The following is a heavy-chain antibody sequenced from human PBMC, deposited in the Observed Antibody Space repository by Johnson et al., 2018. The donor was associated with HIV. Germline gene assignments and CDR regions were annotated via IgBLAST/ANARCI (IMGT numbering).Heavy chain of an antibody. CDR2: INWNGGST. V-gene: IGHV3-20*04. J-gene: IGHJ3*02. CDR1: GFTFDDYG. Sequence: VQLVESGGGVVRPGGSLRLSCAASGFTFDDYGMSWVRQALGKGLEWVSGINWNGGSTGYADSVKGRFTISRDNSKNTLYLQMNSLRAEDTAVYYCAKGGRWGWGGDAFDIWGQGTMVTVSS. CDR3: AKGGRWGWGGDAFDI. D-gene: IGHD3-16*01.